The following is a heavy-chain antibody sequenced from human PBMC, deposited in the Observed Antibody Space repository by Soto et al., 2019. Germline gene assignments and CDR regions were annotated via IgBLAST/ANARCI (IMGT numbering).Heavy chain of an antibody. CDR2: ISYDGSNK. V-gene: IGHV3-30-3*01. D-gene: IGHD3-10*01. Sequence: QVQLVESGGGVVQPGRSLRLSCAASGFTFSSYAMHWVRQAPGKGLEWVAVISYDGSNKYYADSVKGRFTISRDNSKNTLYLQMNSLRAEDTAVYYCARDGLSGYFDYWGQGTLVTVSS. CDR3: ARDGLSGYFDY. CDR1: GFTFSSYA. J-gene: IGHJ4*02.